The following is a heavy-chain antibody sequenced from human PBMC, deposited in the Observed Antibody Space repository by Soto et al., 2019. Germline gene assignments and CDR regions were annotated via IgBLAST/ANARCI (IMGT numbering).Heavy chain of an antibody. D-gene: IGHD3-10*01. CDR2: IRNSGGNT. J-gene: IGHJ6*02. V-gene: IGHV3-23*01. CDR1: GFSTSNYA. CDR3: AKDGAGGYYGMDV. Sequence: PGGSLRLSCAASGFSTSNYAMSWVRQAPGKGLEWVAMIRNSGGNTYYADSVEGRFTISTDNSKNTLYLQMTSLRAEDTAVYYCAKDGAGGYYGMDVWGQGTTVTVSS.